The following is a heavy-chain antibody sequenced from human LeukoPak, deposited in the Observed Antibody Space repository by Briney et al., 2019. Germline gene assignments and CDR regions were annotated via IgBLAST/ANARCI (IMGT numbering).Heavy chain of an antibody. V-gene: IGHV3-21*01. Sequence: GGSLRLSCAASGFTFSSYSMNWVRQAPGKGLEWVSSISSSSSYIYYADSVKGRFTISRDNAKNSLYRQMNSLRAEDTAVYYCARGLPIAAAGTVAFDIWGQGTMVTVSS. J-gene: IGHJ3*02. CDR1: GFTFSSYS. D-gene: IGHD6-13*01. CDR3: ARGLPIAAAGTVAFDI. CDR2: ISSSSSYI.